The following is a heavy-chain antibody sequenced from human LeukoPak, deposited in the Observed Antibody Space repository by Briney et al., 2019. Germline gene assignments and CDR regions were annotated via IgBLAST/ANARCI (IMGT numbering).Heavy chain of an antibody. V-gene: IGHV3-11*01. CDR2: ISSSGSTI. CDR3: AKGDCSSTSCYTPFYY. D-gene: IGHD2-2*02. CDR1: GFTFSDYY. Sequence: NPGGSLRLSCAASGFTFSDYYMSWIRQAPGKGLEWVSYISSSGSTIYYADSVKGRFTISRDNAKNSLYLQMNSLRAEDTAVYYCAKGDCSSTSCYTPFYYWGQGTLVTVSS. J-gene: IGHJ4*02.